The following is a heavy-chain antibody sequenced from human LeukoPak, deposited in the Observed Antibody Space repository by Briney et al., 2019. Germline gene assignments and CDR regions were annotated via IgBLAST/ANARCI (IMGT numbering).Heavy chain of an antibody. CDR3: ARGPRAFSIFGVVITPLDY. J-gene: IGHJ4*02. CDR2: IYYSGST. CDR1: GGSVSSGSYY. Sequence: SETLSLTCTVSGGSVSSGSYYWSWIRQPPGKGLEWIGYIYYSGSTNYNPSLKSRVTISADTSKNQFSLKLSSVTAADTAVYYCARGPRAFSIFGVVITPLDYWGQGTLVTVSS. V-gene: IGHV4-61*01. D-gene: IGHD3-3*01.